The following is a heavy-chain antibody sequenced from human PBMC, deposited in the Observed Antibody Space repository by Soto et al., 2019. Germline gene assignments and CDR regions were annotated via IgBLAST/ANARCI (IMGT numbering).Heavy chain of an antibody. V-gene: IGHV3-23*01. CDR1: GFPFSIYG. D-gene: IGHD3-3*01. Sequence: EVQLLESGGGLVQPGGSLRLSCAASGFPFSIYGMNWVRQAPGKGLEWVSVISGSGDSTYYADSVKGRFTISRDNSKNTLYLQMNSLRAEDTAVYYCAKDGARLLEWFPNWFDPWGQGTLVTVSS. CDR2: ISGSGDST. J-gene: IGHJ5*02. CDR3: AKDGARLLEWFPNWFDP.